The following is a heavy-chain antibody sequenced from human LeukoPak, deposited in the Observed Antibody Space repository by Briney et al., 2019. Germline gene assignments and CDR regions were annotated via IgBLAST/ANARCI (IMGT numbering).Heavy chain of an antibody. CDR1: GFTFSSYA. V-gene: IGHV3-23*01. CDR2: ISGSGGST. Sequence: PGGSLRLSCAASGFTFSSYAMSWVRQAPGKGLEWVSAISGSGGSTYYADSVKGRFTIPRDNSKNTLYLQMNSLRAEDTAVYYCAKTPRPDDYGDYGVAFDIWGQGTMVTVSS. CDR3: AKTPRPDDYGDYGVAFDI. D-gene: IGHD4-17*01. J-gene: IGHJ3*02.